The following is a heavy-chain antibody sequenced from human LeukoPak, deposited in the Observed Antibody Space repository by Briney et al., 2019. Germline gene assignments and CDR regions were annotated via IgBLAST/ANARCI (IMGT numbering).Heavy chain of an antibody. CDR3: AKAGDYDGNGQTFDY. J-gene: IGHJ4*02. Sequence: GGALRLSCAASGFTFSVYAMHWGRHAPGEGLECVSLISGDSGSIYYADSVRGRFTISRDKGKNSMCRQMSRLRAENTNIYYCAKAGDYDGNGQTFDYWGQGTLVTASS. CDR1: GFTFSVYA. D-gene: IGHD4-23*01. V-gene: IGHV3-43*02. CDR2: ISGDSGSI.